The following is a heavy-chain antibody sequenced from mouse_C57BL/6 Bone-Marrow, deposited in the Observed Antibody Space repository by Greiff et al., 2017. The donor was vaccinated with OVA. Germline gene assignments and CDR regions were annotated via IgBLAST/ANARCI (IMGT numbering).Heavy chain of an antibody. CDR2: ISSGGDYI. CDR1: GFTFSSYA. D-gene: IGHD2-4*01. CDR3: TRGGLRRNYYAMDY. J-gene: IGHJ4*01. V-gene: IGHV5-9-1*02. Sequence: EVQLVESGAGLVKPGGSLKLSCAASGFTFSSYAMSWVRQTPEKRLEWVAYISSGGDYIYYADTVKGRFTISRDNARNTLYLQMSSLKSEDTAMYYCTRGGLRRNYYAMDYWGQGTSVTVSS.